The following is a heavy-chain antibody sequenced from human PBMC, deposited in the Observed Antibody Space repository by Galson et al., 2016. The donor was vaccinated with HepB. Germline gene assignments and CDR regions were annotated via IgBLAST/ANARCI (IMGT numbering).Heavy chain of an antibody. V-gene: IGHV1-3*01. J-gene: IGHJ4*02. Sequence: SVKVSCKASGYTFTNYAIHWVRQAPGQRLEWMGWINAGNGNTNYSPKFQGRVTITRDTSASTAFMELRSLRSEDTAVYHCAREGQLLWFGAFKYYFDYWGQGTLVTVSS. CDR1: GYTFTNYA. CDR2: INAGNGNT. CDR3: AREGQLLWFGAFKYYFDY. D-gene: IGHD3-10*01.